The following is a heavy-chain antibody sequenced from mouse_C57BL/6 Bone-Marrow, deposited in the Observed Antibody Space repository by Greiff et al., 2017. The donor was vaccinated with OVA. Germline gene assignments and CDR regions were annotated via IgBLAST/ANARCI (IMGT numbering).Heavy chain of an antibody. Sequence: VQLQQPGAELVRPGSSVKLSCKASGYTFTSYWMDWVKQRPGQGLEWIGNIYPSDSGTHYNQKFKDKATLTVDKSSSTAYMQLSSLTSEDSAVYYCARGGGKFYWYFDVWGTGTTVTVSS. CDR2: IYPSDSGT. J-gene: IGHJ1*03. CDR3: ARGGGKFYWYFDV. CDR1: GYTFTSYW. D-gene: IGHD2-1*01. V-gene: IGHV1-61*01.